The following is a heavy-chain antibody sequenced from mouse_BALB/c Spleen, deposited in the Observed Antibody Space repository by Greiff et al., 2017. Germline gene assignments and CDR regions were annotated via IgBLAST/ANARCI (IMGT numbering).Heavy chain of an antibody. CDR2: IWAGGST. V-gene: IGHV2-9*02. J-gene: IGHJ4*01. CDR3: AEVITGGAMDY. CDR1: GLSLTSYG. D-gene: IGHD2-4*01. Sequence: VQLQQSGPGLVAPSQSLSITCTVSGLSLTSYGVHWVRQPPGKGLEWLGVIWAGGSTNYNSALMSRLSISKDNSKSQVFLKMNSLQTDDTAMYYCAEVITGGAMDYWGQGTSVTVSS.